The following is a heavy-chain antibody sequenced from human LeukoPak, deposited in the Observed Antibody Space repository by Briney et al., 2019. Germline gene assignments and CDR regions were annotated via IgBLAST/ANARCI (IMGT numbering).Heavy chain of an antibody. CDR3: ARDFGYSSSWYPSAEYFQH. J-gene: IGHJ1*01. CDR2: IWYDGSNK. Sequence: GGSLRLSCAASGFTFSSYGMHWVRQAPGKGLEWVAVIWYDGSNKYYADSVKGRFTISRDNSKNTLYPQMNSLRAEDTAVYYCARDFGYSSSWYPSAEYFQHWGQGTLVTVSS. CDR1: GFTFSSYG. D-gene: IGHD6-13*01. V-gene: IGHV3-33*01.